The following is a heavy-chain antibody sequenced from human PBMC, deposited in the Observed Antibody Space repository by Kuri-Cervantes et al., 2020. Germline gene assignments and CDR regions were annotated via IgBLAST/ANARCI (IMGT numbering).Heavy chain of an antibody. D-gene: IGHD4-17*01. CDR1: GGSISSYY. J-gene: IGHJ6*02. CDR3: ASMVTTGHYYYGMDV. CDR2: IYYSGST. Sequence: GSLRLSCTVSGGSISSYYWSWIRQPPGKGLEWIGYIYYSGSTNYNPSLKSRVTISVDTSKNQFSLKLSSVTAADTAVYYCASMVTTGHYYYGMDVWGQGTTVNVSS. V-gene: IGHV4-59*01.